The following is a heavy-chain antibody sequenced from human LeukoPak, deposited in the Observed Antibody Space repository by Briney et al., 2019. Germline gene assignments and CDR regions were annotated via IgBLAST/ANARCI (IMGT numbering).Heavy chain of an antibody. CDR2: ISRSGSTK. D-gene: IGHD3-22*01. Sequence: GGSLRLSCAASGFTFSDYNMRWIRQAPGKGLEWVSSISRSGSTKYYADSVKGRFTISRDNAKNSLFLQMNSLRPEDSAVHYCAKDGRGSGYFPDYWGQGTLVTVSS. J-gene: IGHJ4*02. CDR3: AKDGRGSGYFPDY. CDR1: GFTFSDYN. V-gene: IGHV3-11*04.